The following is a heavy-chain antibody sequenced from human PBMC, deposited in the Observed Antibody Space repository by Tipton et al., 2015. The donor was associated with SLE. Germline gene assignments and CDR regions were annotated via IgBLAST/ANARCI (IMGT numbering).Heavy chain of an antibody. Sequence: GSLRLSCAASGFTFSSYEMNWVRQAPGKGLEWVSYISSSGSTIYYADSVKGRFTISRDNSKNTLYVQMNNLRAEDTAVYYCARDHSSGPWDIWGQGTMVTVSS. V-gene: IGHV3-48*03. CDR1: GFTFSSYE. J-gene: IGHJ3*02. D-gene: IGHD6-19*01. CDR3: ARDHSSGPWDI. CDR2: ISSSGSTI.